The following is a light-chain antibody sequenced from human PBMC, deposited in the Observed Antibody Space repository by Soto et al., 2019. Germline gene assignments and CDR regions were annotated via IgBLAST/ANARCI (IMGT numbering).Light chain of an antibody. Sequence: ENVLTQSPGTLSLSPGERATLSCRASQSVSGSYLAWYQQKPGQSPRLLIFLASTRANGIPDRFSGRASGTHFTISISRLEPDDSAVYYCHQYGDAPQTFVQGTKLEI. CDR3: HQYGDAPQT. CDR1: QSVSGSY. V-gene: IGKV3-20*01. J-gene: IGKJ2*01. CDR2: LAS.